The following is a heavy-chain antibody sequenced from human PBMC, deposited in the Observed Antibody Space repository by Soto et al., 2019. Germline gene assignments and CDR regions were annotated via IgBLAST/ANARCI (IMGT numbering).Heavy chain of an antibody. CDR1: GGSFSSYA. CDR3: AREGTVAYAFDI. CDR2: IIPIFGTA. D-gene: IGHD6-19*01. J-gene: IGHJ3*02. Sequence: SVKVSCEASGGSFSSYAISWVRQAPGQGLEWMGGIIPIFGTANYAQKFQGRVTITADESTSTAYMELSSLRSEDTAVYYCAREGTVAYAFDIWGQGTMVTVSS. V-gene: IGHV1-69*13.